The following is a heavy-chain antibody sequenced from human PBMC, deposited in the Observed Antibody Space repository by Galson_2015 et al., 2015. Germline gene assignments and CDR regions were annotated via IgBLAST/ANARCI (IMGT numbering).Heavy chain of an antibody. J-gene: IGHJ6*02. D-gene: IGHD2-2*01. CDR2: INSDGSST. V-gene: IGHV3-74*01. Sequence: SLRLSCAASGFTFSSYWMHWVRQAPGKGLVWVSRINSDGSSTSYADSVKGRFTISRDNAKNTLYLQMNSLRAEDTAVYYCARGTPNYYYYYGMDVWGLGTLVTVSS. CDR3: ARGTPNYYYYYGMDV. CDR1: GFTFSSYW.